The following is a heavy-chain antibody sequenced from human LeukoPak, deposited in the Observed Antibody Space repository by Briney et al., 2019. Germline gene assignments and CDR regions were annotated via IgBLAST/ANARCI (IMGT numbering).Heavy chain of an antibody. D-gene: IGHD3-10*01. J-gene: IGHJ3*02. V-gene: IGHV3-30*18. CDR2: MSYDGSTK. CDR1: GFILRTYG. Sequence: GGSLRLSCAASGFILRTYGMHWVRQAPGKGLEWVAVMSYDGSTKYYGDPVKGRFTISRDNSKNMLYLQMNSLRAEDTAVYYCAKDSGELLYGDAFDIWGQGTMVRVSS. CDR3: AKDSGELLYGDAFDI.